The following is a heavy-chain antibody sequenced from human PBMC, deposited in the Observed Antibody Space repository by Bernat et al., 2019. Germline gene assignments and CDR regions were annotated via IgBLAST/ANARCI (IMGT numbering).Heavy chain of an antibody. CDR1: GGSISSSNC. CDR2: IYHSGST. J-gene: IGHJ4*02. D-gene: IGHD6-19*01. V-gene: IGHV4-4*02. CDR3: ARVAVGTQAVTY. Sequence: QVQRQESGPGLVKPSGTVSLTCAVSGGSISSSNCWSWVRQLPGKGLEWIGEIYHSGSTNDNPALKSRVTISDDKSKNRFTLQRSSVTAADTAVYYCARVAVGTQAVTYWGQGTLVTVSS.